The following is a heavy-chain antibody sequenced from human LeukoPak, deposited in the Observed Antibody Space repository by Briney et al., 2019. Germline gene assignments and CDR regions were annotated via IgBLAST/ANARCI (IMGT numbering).Heavy chain of an antibody. V-gene: IGHV3-11*01. J-gene: IGHJ4*02. D-gene: IGHD2-15*01. CDR1: GFTFSDYY. Sequence: GGSLRLSCAASGFTFSDYYMSWIRQAPGKGLEWVSYISSSGSTIYYADSVKGRFTISRDNAKNSLYLQMNSLRAEDTAAYYCARGYPVVVVAAQFDYWGQGTLVTVSS. CDR2: ISSSGSTI. CDR3: ARGYPVVVVAAQFDY.